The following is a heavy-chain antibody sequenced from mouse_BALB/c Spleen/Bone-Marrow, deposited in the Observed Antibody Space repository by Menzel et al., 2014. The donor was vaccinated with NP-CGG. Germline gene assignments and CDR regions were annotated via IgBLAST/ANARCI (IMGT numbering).Heavy chain of an antibody. CDR1: GYTFSSYW. V-gene: IGHV1-9*01. Sequence: QVHVKQSGAELMKPGASVKISCKSSGYTFSSYWIEWVKQRPGHGLEWIGEILPESGSTNYNEKFRGKASFTADTSSNTAYMQLSSLTSEDSAVYYCARTSGVLYFFDYWGQGTTLTVSS. CDR2: ILPESGST. D-gene: IGHD3-1*01. J-gene: IGHJ2*01. CDR3: ARTSGVLYFFDY.